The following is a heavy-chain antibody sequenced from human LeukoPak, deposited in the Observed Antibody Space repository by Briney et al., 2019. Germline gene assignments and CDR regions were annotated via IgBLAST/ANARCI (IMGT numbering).Heavy chain of an antibody. CDR1: GFTFSDFG. J-gene: IGHJ6*04. V-gene: IGHV3-30*04. D-gene: IGHD5-12*01. Sequence: GRSLRLSCAASGFTFSDFGIHWVRQAPGKGLEWVAVISYDGSKKYYGDSVKGRFTNSRDNSKNTRYLQMNSLRTEDTAVYYCARIHSGYDPPYSYYGMDVWGRGTRVTVSS. CDR3: ARIHSGYDPPYSYYGMDV. CDR2: ISYDGSKK.